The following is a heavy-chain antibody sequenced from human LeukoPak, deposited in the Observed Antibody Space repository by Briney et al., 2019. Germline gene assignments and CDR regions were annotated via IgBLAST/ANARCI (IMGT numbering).Heavy chain of an antibody. CDR1: GGSISSYY. D-gene: IGHD4-23*01. CDR2: IYTSGST. J-gene: IGHJ6*03. Sequence: PSETLSLTCTVSGGSISSYYWSWIRQLAGKGLEWIGRIYTSGSTNYNPSLKSRVTMSVDTSKNQFSLKLSSVTAADTAVYYCARDRGVVTDTDYYYYMDVWGKGTTVTVSS. CDR3: ARDRGVVTDTDYYYYMDV. V-gene: IGHV4-4*07.